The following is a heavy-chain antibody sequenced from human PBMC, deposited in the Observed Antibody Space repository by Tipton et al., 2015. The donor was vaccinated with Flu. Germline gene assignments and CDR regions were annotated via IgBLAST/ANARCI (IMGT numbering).Heavy chain of an antibody. D-gene: IGHD3-22*01. V-gene: IGHV4-61*02. CDR2: IYTNANT. CDR1: GGSISRGSYY. J-gene: IGHJ4*02. CDR3: ARHIPDSRGFDY. Sequence: TLSLTCTVSGGSISRGSYYYNWIRQPAGEGLEWIGRIYTNANTNYKASLKSRVTISVDKSKNQVSLQLTSVTAADTAVYYCARHIPDSRGFDYWGQGILVTVSS.